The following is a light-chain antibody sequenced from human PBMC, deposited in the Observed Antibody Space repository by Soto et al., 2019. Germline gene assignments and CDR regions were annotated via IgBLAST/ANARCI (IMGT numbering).Light chain of an antibody. V-gene: IGKV1-5*01. CDR3: QQYNSYSPWK. Sequence: DIQMTQSPSSVSASGGDRVTITCRASQVISTWLAWYQQKPGQAPKLLIYDASSLESGVPSRFSGSGSGTEFTLTISSLQPDDFATYYCQQYNSYSPWKFGQGTKVDIK. J-gene: IGKJ1*01. CDR1: QVISTW. CDR2: DAS.